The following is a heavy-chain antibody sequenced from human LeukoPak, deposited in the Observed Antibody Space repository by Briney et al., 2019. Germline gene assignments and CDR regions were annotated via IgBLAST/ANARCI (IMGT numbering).Heavy chain of an antibody. CDR3: AGNSSSWYWFDP. J-gene: IGHJ5*02. CDR1: GGSFSGYY. CDR2: INHSGST. V-gene: IGHV4-34*01. D-gene: IGHD6-13*01. Sequence: PSETLSLTCAVYGGSFSGYYWSWMRQPPGKGLEWIGEINHSGSTNYNPSLKSRVTISVDTSKNQFSLKLSSVTAADTAVYYCAGNSSSWYWFDPWGQGTLVTVSS.